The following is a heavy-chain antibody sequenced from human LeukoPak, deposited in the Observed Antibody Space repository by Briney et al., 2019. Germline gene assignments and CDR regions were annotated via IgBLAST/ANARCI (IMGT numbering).Heavy chain of an antibody. J-gene: IGHJ4*02. Sequence: PGGSLRLSCAASGFTFSSYGMHWVRQAPGKGLEWVAFIRYDGSNKYYADSVKGRFTISRDSSKNTLYLQMNSLRAEDTAVYYCAKDSIAAAGSIWGQYFDYWGQGTLVTVSS. CDR2: IRYDGSNK. D-gene: IGHD6-13*01. CDR1: GFTFSSYG. V-gene: IGHV3-30*02. CDR3: AKDSIAAAGSIWGQYFDY.